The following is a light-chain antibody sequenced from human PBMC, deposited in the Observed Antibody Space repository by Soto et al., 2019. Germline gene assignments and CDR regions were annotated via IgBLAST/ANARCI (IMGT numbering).Light chain of an antibody. CDR3: QQYYTFRT. CDR1: QSVLYSSNNKNY. Sequence: DIVMTQSPDSLAVSLGERATINCKSSQSVLYSSNNKNYLAWYQQKPGQPPKLLIYWASTRESGVPDRFSGSGSGTDFTLTISSPQAEDVAVYYCQQYYTFRTFGPGTKVDIK. CDR2: WAS. V-gene: IGKV4-1*01. J-gene: IGKJ3*01.